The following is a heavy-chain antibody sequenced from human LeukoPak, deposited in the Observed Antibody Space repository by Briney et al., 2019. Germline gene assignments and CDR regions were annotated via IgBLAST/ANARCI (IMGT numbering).Heavy chain of an antibody. CDR2: ISYDGSNK. Sequence: GGSLRLSCAASGFTFSSYGMHWVRQAPGKGLEWVAVISYDGSNKYYADSVKGRFTISRDNAKNSLYLQMNSLRAEDTAVYYCARDSRDGYYRPDYFDYWGQGILVTVSS. D-gene: IGHD5-24*01. CDR3: ARDSRDGYYRPDYFDY. CDR1: GFTFSSYG. V-gene: IGHV3-30*03. J-gene: IGHJ4*02.